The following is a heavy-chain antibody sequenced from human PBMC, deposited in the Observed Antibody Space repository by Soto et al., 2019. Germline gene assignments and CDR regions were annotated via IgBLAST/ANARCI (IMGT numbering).Heavy chain of an antibody. CDR1: GGSFSGYY. J-gene: IGHJ5*02. V-gene: IGHV4-34*01. Sequence: SETLSLTCAVYGGSFSGYYWSWIRHPPGKGLEWIGEINHSGSTNYNPSLKSRVTISVDTSKNQFSLKLSSVTAADTAVYYCARGSPIVVVPAAPGRWFDPWGQGTLVTVSS. CDR3: ARGSPIVVVPAAPGRWFDP. D-gene: IGHD2-2*01. CDR2: INHSGST.